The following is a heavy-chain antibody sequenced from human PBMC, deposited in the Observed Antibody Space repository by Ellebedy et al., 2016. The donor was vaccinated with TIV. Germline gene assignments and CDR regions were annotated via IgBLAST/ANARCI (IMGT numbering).Heavy chain of an antibody. CDR2: IYIGGST. CDR3: ARGPFDGDYLDY. CDR1: AFTVSSIY. Sequence: PGGSLRLSCAASAFTVSSIYMTWVRQAPGKGLEWVSIIYIGGSTYYADSVKGRFTISRDNSKNTLYLQMNNLRAEDTAVYYCARGPFDGDYLDYWGQGTLVTVSS. D-gene: IGHD3-9*01. V-gene: IGHV3-66*01. J-gene: IGHJ4*02.